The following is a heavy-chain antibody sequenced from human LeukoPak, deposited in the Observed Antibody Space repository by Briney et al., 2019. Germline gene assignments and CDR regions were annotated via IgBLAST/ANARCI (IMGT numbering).Heavy chain of an antibody. J-gene: IGHJ4*02. V-gene: IGHV3-7*03. CDR2: IKQDEGEK. CDR1: GFTFSSYW. CDR3: ARDKIEGPTKLDY. D-gene: IGHD1-1*01. Sequence: TGGSLRLSCAASGFTFSSYWMSWVRQAPGKGLEWVANIKQDEGEKYYVDSLKGRFTISRDNAKNSLYLQMNSLRAEDTAVYYCARDKIEGPTKLDYWDQGILVTVSS.